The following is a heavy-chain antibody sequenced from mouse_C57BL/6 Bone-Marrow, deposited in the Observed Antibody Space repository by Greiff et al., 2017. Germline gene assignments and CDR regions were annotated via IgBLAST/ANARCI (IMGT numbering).Heavy chain of an antibody. Sequence: QVQLQQPGAELVMPGASVKLSCKASGYTFTSYWMHWVKQRPGQGLEWIGEIDPSDSYTNYNQKFKGKSTLTVDKSSSTAYMQLSSRTAEDSAVDCGARRGGYGPFAYWGQGTLVTVSA. J-gene: IGHJ3*01. CDR3: ARRGGYGPFAY. D-gene: IGHD2-2*01. V-gene: IGHV1-69*01. CDR2: IDPSDSYT. CDR1: GYTFTSYW.